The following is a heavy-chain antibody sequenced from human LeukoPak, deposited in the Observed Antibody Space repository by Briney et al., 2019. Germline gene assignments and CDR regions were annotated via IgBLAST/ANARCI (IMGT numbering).Heavy chain of an antibody. CDR3: ARFIAVAGTFDY. CDR2: ISYDGSNK. CDR1: GFTFSSYA. J-gene: IGHJ4*02. Sequence: PGRSLRLSCAASGFTFSSYAMHWVRQAPGKGLEWVAVISYDGSNKYYADSVKGRFTISRDNSKNTLYLQMNSLRAEDTAVYYCARFIAVAGTFDYWGQGTLVTVSS. D-gene: IGHD6-19*01. V-gene: IGHV3-30*14.